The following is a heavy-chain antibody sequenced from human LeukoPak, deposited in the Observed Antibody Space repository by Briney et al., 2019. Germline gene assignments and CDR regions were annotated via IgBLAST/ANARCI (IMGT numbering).Heavy chain of an antibody. D-gene: IGHD3-22*01. V-gene: IGHV3-30*18. Sequence: GGSLRLSCAASGFTFSRYDMHWVRQAPGKGLEWVAVISYDGSNKYYADSVKGRFTISRDNSKNTLYLQMNSLRAEDTAVYYCAKANYYYDSSGYIHYMDVWGKGTTVTVSS. CDR3: AKANYYYDSSGYIHYMDV. J-gene: IGHJ6*03. CDR1: GFTFSRYD. CDR2: ISYDGSNK.